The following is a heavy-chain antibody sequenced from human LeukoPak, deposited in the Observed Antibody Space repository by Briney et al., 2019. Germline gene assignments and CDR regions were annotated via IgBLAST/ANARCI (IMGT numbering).Heavy chain of an antibody. CDR1: GYTFTSYD. J-gene: IGHJ1*01. CDR3: ARGQVGRYCSGGSCYVRAEYFQH. D-gene: IGHD2-15*01. CDR2: MNPNSGNT. V-gene: IGHV1-8*01. Sequence: GASVKVSCKASGYTFTSYDINWVRRATGQGLEWMGWMNPNSGNTGYAQKFQGRVTMTRNTSISTAYMELSSLRSEDTAVYYCARGQVGRYCSGGSCYVRAEYFQHWGQGTLVTVSS.